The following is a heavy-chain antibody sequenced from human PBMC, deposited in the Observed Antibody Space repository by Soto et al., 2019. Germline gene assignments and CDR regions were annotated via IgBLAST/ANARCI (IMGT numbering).Heavy chain of an antibody. CDR3: ATQRDVSGSAAFDI. V-gene: IGHV5-51*01. Sequence: WESLKIPSKGSGYTFTNYWIGWVRQMPGKGLEWMGIVYPGDSDTRYSPSFQGQVSFSADKSISTAYLRWSSLKASDTAMYYYATQRDVSGSAAFDIWGQGTMVTVSS. CDR1: GYTFTNYW. CDR2: VYPGDSDT. J-gene: IGHJ3*02. D-gene: IGHD3-10*01.